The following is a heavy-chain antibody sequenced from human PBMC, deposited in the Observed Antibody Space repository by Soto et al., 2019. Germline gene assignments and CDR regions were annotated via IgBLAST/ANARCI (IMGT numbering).Heavy chain of an antibody. CDR2: ISGSGGST. V-gene: IGHV3-23*01. J-gene: IGHJ6*03. CDR1: GFIFSSYA. CDR3: AKITRGRDYYYYYYMDV. D-gene: IGHD3-16*01. Sequence: PGGSLRLSCAASGFIFSSYAMSWVRQAPGKGLEWVSAISGSGGSTYYADSVKGRFTISRDNSKNTLYLQMNSLRAEDTAVYYCAKITRGRDYYYYYYMDVWGKGTTVTVSS.